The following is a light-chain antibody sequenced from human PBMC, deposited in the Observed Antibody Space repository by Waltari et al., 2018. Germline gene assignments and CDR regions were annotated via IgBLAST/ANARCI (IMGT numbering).Light chain of an antibody. Sequence: QSALTQPASVSGSPGQSITISCTGTNSDVGSYNYVYWYQQHPGKAPKLMIYEFTNRPPGLSNRFSCAKSCNTASLTITELQAEDEADYYCSSYAGNDLVIFGGGTKLTVL. CDR2: EFT. V-gene: IGLV2-14*01. CDR3: SSYAGNDLVI. J-gene: IGLJ2*01. CDR1: NSDVGSYNY.